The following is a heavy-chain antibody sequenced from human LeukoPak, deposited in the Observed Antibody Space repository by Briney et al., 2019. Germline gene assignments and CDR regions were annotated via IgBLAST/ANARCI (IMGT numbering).Heavy chain of an antibody. D-gene: IGHD5-24*01. Sequence: PSETLSLTCTVSGGSISSYYWSWIRQPPGKGLEWIGYIYSSGSTNYNPSLKSRVTISVDTSKNQVSLKLSSVTAADTAVYYCARMMATSYYYYYYMDVWGKGTTVTVSS. CDR3: ARMMATSYYYYYYMDV. CDR1: GGSISSYY. CDR2: IYSSGST. J-gene: IGHJ6*03. V-gene: IGHV4-59*08.